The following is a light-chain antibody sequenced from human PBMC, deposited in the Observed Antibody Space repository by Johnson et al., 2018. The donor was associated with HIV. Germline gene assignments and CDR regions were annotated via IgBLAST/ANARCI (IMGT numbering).Light chain of an antibody. Sequence: QSVLTQPPSVSAAPGQKVTISCSGSSSNIGNNYVSWYQQLPGTAPKLLIYDNNKRPSGIPDRFSGSKSGTSATLGITGLQTGDEADYYFGTWDSSLSAAGVFGTGPKVTGL. J-gene: IGLJ1*01. CDR3: GTWDSSLSAAGV. V-gene: IGLV1-51*01. CDR2: DNN. CDR1: SSNIGNNY.